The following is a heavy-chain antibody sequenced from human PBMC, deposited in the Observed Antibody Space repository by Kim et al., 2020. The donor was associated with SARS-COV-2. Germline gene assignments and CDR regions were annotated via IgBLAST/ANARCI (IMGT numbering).Heavy chain of an antibody. CDR3: ARVRGGRFLFDD. Sequence: SETLSLTCTVSGDSLDGNYWGWIRQPPGKGLEWIGYIYYTGATNYNRSLTSRVSISIDTSKNQFSLKLRFVTAADTAVYYCARVRGGRFLFDDWGQGTLVTVSS. CDR2: IYYTGAT. D-gene: IGHD3-10*01. V-gene: IGHV4-59*01. J-gene: IGHJ4*02. CDR1: GDSLDGNY.